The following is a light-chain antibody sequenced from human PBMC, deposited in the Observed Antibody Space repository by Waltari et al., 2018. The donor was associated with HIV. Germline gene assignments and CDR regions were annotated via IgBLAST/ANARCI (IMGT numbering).Light chain of an antibody. V-gene: IGLV3-21*02. CDR1: NMGGKN. Sequence: SYVLTQPPSVSVAPGPTASMTCGGNNMGGKNAPWYQQKPGQAPVLLVYDNSDRPSGIPERISGSKSGNTAALTISRVEAGDEADYYCQVWDSSSDDWVFGGGTKLTVL. CDR2: DNS. CDR3: QVWDSSSDDWV. J-gene: IGLJ3*02.